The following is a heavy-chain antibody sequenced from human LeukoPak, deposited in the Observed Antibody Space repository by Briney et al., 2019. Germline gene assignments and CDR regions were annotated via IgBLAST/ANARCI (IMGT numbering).Heavy chain of an antibody. CDR2: IYYSGST. J-gene: IGHJ4*02. D-gene: IGHD6-6*01. CDR3: ARDRGEQLGLFDY. V-gene: IGHV4-39*02. Sequence: SETLSLTCTVSGGSISSSSYYWGWIRQPPGKGLEWIGSIYYSGSTYYNPSLKSRVTISVDTSKNQFSLKLSSVTAADTAVYYCARDRGEQLGLFDYWGQGTLVTVSS. CDR1: GGSISSSSYY.